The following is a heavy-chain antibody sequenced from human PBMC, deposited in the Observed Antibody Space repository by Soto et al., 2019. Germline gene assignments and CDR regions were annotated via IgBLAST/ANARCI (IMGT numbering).Heavy chain of an antibody. J-gene: IGHJ4*02. CDR1: GYTFTIYG. CDR3: ARGRYGDY. Sequence: QVHLVQSGAEVKKPGASVKVSCKASGYTFTIYGITWVRQAPGQGLEWMGWISAHNGNTDYAQKLQGRVIVTRDTSTSTAYMELRSPISDDPAVYYCARGRYGDYWGQGALVTVSS. CDR2: ISAHNGNT. V-gene: IGHV1-18*01. D-gene: IGHD1-1*01.